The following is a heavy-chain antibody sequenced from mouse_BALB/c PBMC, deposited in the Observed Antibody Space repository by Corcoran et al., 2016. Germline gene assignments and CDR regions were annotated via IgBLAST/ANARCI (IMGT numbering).Heavy chain of an antibody. Sequence: EVQLQQSGAELVKPGASVKLSCTASGFNIKDTYMHWVKQRPEQGLEWIGRIDPANGNTKYDPKFQGKATITADTSSNTAYLQRRSLTSEDTAVYYCANWDWYFDVWGAGTTVTVSS. D-gene: IGHD4-1*01. V-gene: IGHV14-3*02. CDR3: ANWDWYFDV. CDR2: IDPANGNT. CDR1: GFNIKDTY. J-gene: IGHJ1*01.